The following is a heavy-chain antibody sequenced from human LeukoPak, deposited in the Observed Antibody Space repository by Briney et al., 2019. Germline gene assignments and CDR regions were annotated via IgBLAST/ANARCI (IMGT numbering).Heavy chain of an antibody. CDR1: GFTFSSYA. V-gene: IGHV3-30-3*01. Sequence: GGSLRHSCAASGFTFSSYAMHWVRQAPGKGLEWVAVISYDGSNKYYADSVKGRFTISRDNSKNTLYLQMNSLRAEDTAVYYCARDEIVGASPFDYWGQGTLVTVSS. J-gene: IGHJ4*02. CDR2: ISYDGSNK. CDR3: ARDEIVGASPFDY. D-gene: IGHD1-26*01.